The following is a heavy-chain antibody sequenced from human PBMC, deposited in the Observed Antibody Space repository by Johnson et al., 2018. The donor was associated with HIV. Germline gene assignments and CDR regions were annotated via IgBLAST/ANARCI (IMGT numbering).Heavy chain of an antibody. CDR3: AREKVVAATYDAFDI. J-gene: IGHJ3*02. CDR1: GFTFSSYW. V-gene: IGHV3-74*01. Sequence: VQVLESGGGLVQPGGSLRLSCAASGFTFSSYWMHWVRQAPGKGLVWVSRINSDGSSTSYADSVKGRFTISRDNAKNTLYLQMNSLRAEDTAVYYCAREKVVAATYDAFDIWGQGTMVTVSS. CDR2: INSDGSST. D-gene: IGHD2-15*01.